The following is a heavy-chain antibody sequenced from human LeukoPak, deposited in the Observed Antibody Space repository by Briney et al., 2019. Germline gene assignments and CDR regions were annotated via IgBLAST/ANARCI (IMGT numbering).Heavy chain of an antibody. CDR3: ARDNGYSSGWYDAFDI. V-gene: IGHV3-23*01. CDR2: ISGSGGST. Sequence: AGGSLRLSCAASGFTFSSYAMSWVRQAPGKGLEWVSAISGSGGSTYYADSVKGRFTISRDNSKNTLYLQMNSLRAEDTAVYYCARDNGYSSGWYDAFDIWGQGAMVTVSS. D-gene: IGHD6-19*01. J-gene: IGHJ3*02. CDR1: GFTFSSYA.